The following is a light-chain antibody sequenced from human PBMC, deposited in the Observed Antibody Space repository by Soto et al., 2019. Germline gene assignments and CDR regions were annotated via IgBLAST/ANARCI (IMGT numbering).Light chain of an antibody. CDR3: MQGTHWPWT. CDR2: KVS. J-gene: IGKJ1*01. V-gene: IGKV2-30*01. CDR1: QSPLYSDGNTY. Sequence: DVVMTQSPLSLPVTLGRPASISCRSSQSPLYSDGNTYLSWFQQRPGQSPRRLIYKVSNRDSGVPDRFSGSGSGTDFTLKISRVEAEDVGVYYCMQGTHWPWTFGQGTKVDNK.